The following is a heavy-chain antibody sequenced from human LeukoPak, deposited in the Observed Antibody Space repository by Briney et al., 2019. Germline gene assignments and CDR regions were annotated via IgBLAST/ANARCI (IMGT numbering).Heavy chain of an antibody. J-gene: IGHJ6*02. V-gene: IGHV1-69*13. Sequence: SVKVSCKASGGTFSSYAISWVRQAPGQGLEWMGGIIPIFGTANYAQKFQGRVTITADESTSTAYMELSSLRSEDTAVYYCASPRITVFGVDYYGMDVWGQGTTVTVSS. CDR2: IIPIFGTA. CDR3: ASPRITVFGVDYYGMDV. D-gene: IGHD3-3*01. CDR1: GGTFSSYA.